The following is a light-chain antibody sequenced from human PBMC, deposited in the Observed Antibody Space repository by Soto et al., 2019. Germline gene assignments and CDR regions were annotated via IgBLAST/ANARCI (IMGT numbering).Light chain of an antibody. CDR3: QQRSNWPLIT. CDR2: DAS. Sequence: EIVLTQSPGTLSLSPGARATLSCRASQSFTSNYLAWYQQKPGEAPRLLIYDASNRATGIPARFSGSGSGTDFTLTISSLEPEDFAVYYCQQRSNWPLITFGQGTRLEIK. CDR1: QSFTSNY. V-gene: IGKV3D-20*02. J-gene: IGKJ5*01.